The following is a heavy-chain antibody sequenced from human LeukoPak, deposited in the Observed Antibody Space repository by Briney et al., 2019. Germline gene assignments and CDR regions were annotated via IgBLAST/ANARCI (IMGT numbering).Heavy chain of an antibody. CDR2: IYYSGST. J-gene: IGHJ4*02. D-gene: IGHD5-18*01. CDR1: GGSISSYY. V-gene: IGHV4-59*01. Sequence: SETLSLTCTVSGGSISSYYWSWIRQPPGKGLEWIGYIYYSGSTNYNPSLKSRVTISVDTTKNQFALKLSSVTAADTAVYYCARGYSYGLPRSWGQGTLVTVSS. CDR3: ARGYSYGLPRS.